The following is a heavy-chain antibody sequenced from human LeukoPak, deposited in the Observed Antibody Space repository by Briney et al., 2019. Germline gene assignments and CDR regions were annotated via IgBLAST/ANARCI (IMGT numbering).Heavy chain of an antibody. V-gene: IGHV3-23*01. D-gene: IGHD2-2*01. J-gene: IGHJ4*02. CDR3: ARHPEPGYCSSTSCHESYFDY. CDR1: GFTFSSCA. CDR2: ISGSGGRP. Sequence: GSLRLSCAASGFTFSSCAMSWVRQAPGKGLEWVSAISGSGGRPYYADSVKGRFTISRDNSKNTLYLQMNSLRAEDTAVYYCARHPEPGYCSSTSCHESYFDYWGQGTLVTVSS.